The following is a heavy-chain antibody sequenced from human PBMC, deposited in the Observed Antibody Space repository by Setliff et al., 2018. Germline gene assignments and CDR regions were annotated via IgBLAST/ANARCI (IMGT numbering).Heavy chain of an antibody. CDR2: IIPMFGTP. CDR1: GDSFSNYA. V-gene: IGHV1-69*05. J-gene: IGHJ6*03. D-gene: IGHD3-22*01. Sequence: SVKVSCKASGDSFSNYAISWVRQAPGQGLEWMGGIIPMFGTPAYTQKFQDRVTITTDESTSTAYMEQSSLRSEDTAVYYCVREGVDSRSSTDYRYYMDVWGKGTTVTVSS. CDR3: VREGVDSRSSTDYRYYMDV.